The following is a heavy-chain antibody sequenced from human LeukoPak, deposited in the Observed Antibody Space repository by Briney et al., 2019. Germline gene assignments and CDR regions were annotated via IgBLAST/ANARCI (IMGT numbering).Heavy chain of an antibody. J-gene: IGHJ4*02. V-gene: IGHV4-38-2*02. D-gene: IGHD2-21*01. CDR2: IYHSGSA. Sequence: PSETLSLTCTVSGYSISSGYYWGWIRPPPGKGLEWIGSIYHSGSAYYNPSLKSRVTISVDTSKNQFSLKLSSVTAADTAVYYCARQVVGGPVGYWGQGTLVTVSS. CDR1: GYSISSGYY. CDR3: ARQVVGGPVGY.